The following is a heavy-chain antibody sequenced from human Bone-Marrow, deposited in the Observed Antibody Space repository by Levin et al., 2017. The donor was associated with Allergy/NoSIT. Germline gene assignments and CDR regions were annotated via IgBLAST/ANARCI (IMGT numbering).Heavy chain of an antibody. CDR2: ISSSSSYT. CDR1: GFTFSDYY. D-gene: IGHD7-27*01. V-gene: IGHV3-11*03. CDR3: ARSSLGMDY. Sequence: PSETLSLTCAASGFTFSDYYMSWIRQAPGKGLEWVSYISSSSSYTNYADSVKGRFTISRDNAKNSLYLQMNSLRAEDTAVYYCARSSLGMDYWGQGTLVTVSS. J-gene: IGHJ4*02.